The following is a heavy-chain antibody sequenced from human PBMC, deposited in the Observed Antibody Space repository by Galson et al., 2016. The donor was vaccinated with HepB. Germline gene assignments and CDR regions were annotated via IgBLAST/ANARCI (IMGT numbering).Heavy chain of an antibody. V-gene: IGHV4-4*02. Sequence: SETLSLTCAVFGGSVTSDFWWTWVRQSPGKGLEWIGEVYHRGYTSKNPSLKSRVDVSLDKSNNQIFLTLTSVTAADAAVYFCARGLATGPYRNYFDSWGRGALVTVSS. CDR2: VYHRGYT. J-gene: IGHJ4*02. D-gene: IGHD1-1*01. CDR1: GGSVTSDFW. CDR3: ARGLATGPYRNYFDS.